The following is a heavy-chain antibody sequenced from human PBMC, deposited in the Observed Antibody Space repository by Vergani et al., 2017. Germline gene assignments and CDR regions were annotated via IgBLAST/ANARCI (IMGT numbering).Heavy chain of an antibody. CDR2: ISYDGSNK. J-gene: IGHJ4*02. D-gene: IGHD3-10*02. V-gene: IGHV3-30-3*01. CDR1: GFTFSSYA. Sequence: QVQLVESGGGVVQPGRSLRLSCAASGFTFSSYAMHWVRQAPGKGLEWVAVISYDGSNKYYADSVKGRFTISRGNSKNTLYLQMNSLRAEDTAVYYCARLPVRGVSIDYWGQGTLVTVSS. CDR3: ARLPVRGVSIDY.